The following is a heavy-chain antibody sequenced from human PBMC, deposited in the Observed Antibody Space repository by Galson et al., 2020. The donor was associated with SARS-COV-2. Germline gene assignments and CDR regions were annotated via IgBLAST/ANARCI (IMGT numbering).Heavy chain of an antibody. CDR1: GGSVSSGGYH. Sequence: SETLSLTCGVSGGSVSSGGYHWSWIRQRPGKGLEWIGYISYSGSVYYNPSLESRVSISVDTSKNQFSLNLASVTAADTAIYYCAREGSSGSYYFDCWGQGTLVTVSS. V-gene: IGHV4-31*11. CDR3: AREGSSGSYYFDC. J-gene: IGHJ4*02. D-gene: IGHD3-10*01. CDR2: ISYSGSV.